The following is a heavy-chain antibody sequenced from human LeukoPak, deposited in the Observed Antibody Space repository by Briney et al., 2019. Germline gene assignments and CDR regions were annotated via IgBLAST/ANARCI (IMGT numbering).Heavy chain of an antibody. CDR2: IYYSGST. V-gene: IGHV4-59*08. CDR1: GGSISSYY. D-gene: IGHD6-13*01. CDR3: ARWVAAAGHDY. J-gene: IGHJ4*02. Sequence: SETLSLTCTVSGGSISSYYWSWIRQPPGKGLEWIGYIYYSGSTNYNPSLKSRVTISVDTSKNQFSLKLSSVTAADTAVHYCARWVAAAGHDYWGQGTLVTVSS.